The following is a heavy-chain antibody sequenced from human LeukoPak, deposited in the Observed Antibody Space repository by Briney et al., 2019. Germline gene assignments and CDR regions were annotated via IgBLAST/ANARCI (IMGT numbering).Heavy chain of an antibody. CDR2: IKSKTDGGTT. CDR3: TTDGGLSSSWYEVLPRKDGFDP. J-gene: IGHJ5*02. V-gene: IGHV3-15*07. CDR1: GFTFSSYW. D-gene: IGHD6-13*01. Sequence: PGGSLRLSCAASGFTFSSYWMHWVRQGPGKGLVWVGRIKSKTDGGTTDYAAPVKGRFTISRDDSKNTLYLQMNSLKTEDTAVYYCTTDGGLSSSWYEVLPRKDGFDPWGQGTLVTVSS.